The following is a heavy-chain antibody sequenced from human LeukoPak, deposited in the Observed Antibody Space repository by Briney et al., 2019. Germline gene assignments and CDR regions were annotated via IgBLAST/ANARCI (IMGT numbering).Heavy chain of an antibody. J-gene: IGHJ4*02. Sequence: GVSLRLSCGASGFPFSSYRMNWVRQAPGKGLEWVANIKEDGSEKYYVDSVKSRFTISRDNAKNSLYLQMNSLRAEDTAVYYCARDLSGDYWGQGTLVTVSS. V-gene: IGHV3-7*04. D-gene: IGHD6-25*01. CDR2: IKEDGSEK. CDR3: ARDLSGDY. CDR1: GFPFSSYR.